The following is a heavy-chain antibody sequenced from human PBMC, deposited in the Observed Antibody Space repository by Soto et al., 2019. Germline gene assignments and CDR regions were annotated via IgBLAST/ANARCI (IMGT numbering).Heavy chain of an antibody. CDR3: ARESGGYDSTTRYGLDV. CDR2: IYYSGST. D-gene: IGHD6-25*01. J-gene: IGHJ6*02. V-gene: IGHV4-31*03. CDR1: GGSISSGGHY. Sequence: SETLSLTCSVSGGSISSGGHYWAWIRQQPGKGLEWIGYIYYSGSTDYNPSLKSRVTISVDRSKNQFSLNLSSVTAADTAIYYCARESGGYDSTTRYGLDVWGQGTTVTVSS.